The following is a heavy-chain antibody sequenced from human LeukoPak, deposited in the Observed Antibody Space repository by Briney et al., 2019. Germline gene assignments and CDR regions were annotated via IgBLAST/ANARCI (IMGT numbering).Heavy chain of an antibody. D-gene: IGHD1-26*01. CDR2: ISIGGDYI. J-gene: IGHJ3*02. CDR3: ARDRSSGSHRVVNAFDI. V-gene: IGHV3-21*01. CDR1: GFTFSSYT. Sequence: GGSLRLSCAASGFTFSSYTMIWVRQAPGKGLEWVSSISIGGDYIYYADSVKGRFTISRDNAKNSLFLQMNSLRTEDAAMYYCARDRSSGSHRVVNAFDIWGQGTVVTVSS.